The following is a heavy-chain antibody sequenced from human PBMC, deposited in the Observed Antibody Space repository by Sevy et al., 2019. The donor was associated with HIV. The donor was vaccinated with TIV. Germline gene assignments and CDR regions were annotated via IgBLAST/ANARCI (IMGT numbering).Heavy chain of an antibody. CDR1: GYTFTGYY. V-gene: IGHV1-2*06. Sequence: GPVKVSCKASGYTFTGYYMHWVRQAPGQGLEWMGRINPNSGGTNYAQKFQGRVTMTRDTSISTAYMELSRLRSDDTAVYYCARVSGVVVPAADGFDYWGQGTLVTVSS. D-gene: IGHD2-2*01. CDR2: INPNSGGT. J-gene: IGHJ4*02. CDR3: ARVSGVVVPAADGFDY.